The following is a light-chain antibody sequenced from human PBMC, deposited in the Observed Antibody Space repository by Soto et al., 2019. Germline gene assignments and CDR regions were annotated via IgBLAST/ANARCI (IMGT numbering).Light chain of an antibody. CDR2: AAS. J-gene: IGKJ4*01. Sequence: IQMTQSPSSLSASVGDTVSITCRASQAIARHVAWYQQIPGKAPRVLIHAASTLQSGVPSRFSGRTAGTDFTLTSSGLQSEDFATYYCQRIDTLPIFGGGTKVQI. CDR1: QAIARH. CDR3: QRIDTLPI. V-gene: IGKV1-9*01.